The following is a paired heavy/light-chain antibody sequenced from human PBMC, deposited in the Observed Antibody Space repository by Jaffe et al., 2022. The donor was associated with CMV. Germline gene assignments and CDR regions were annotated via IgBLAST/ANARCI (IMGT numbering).Light chain of an antibody. CDR2: YDS. J-gene: IGLJ2*01. V-gene: IGLV3-21*04. CDR1: NIGSKS. Sequence: SYVLTQPPSVSVAPGKTARITCGGNNIGSKSVHWYQQKPGQAPVLVIYYDSDRPSGIPERFSGSNSGNTATLTISRVEAGDEADYYCQVWDSSSVHVVFGGGTKLTVL. CDR3: QVWDSSSVHVV.
Heavy chain of an antibody. J-gene: IGHJ6*02. V-gene: IGHV3-23*01. CDR3: AKDHAQGFWSGYYNPEGYYYYYYGMDV. D-gene: IGHD3-3*01. CDR2: ISGSGGST. CDR1: GFTFSSYA. Sequence: EVQLLESGGGLVQPGGSLRLSCAASGFTFSSYAMSWVRQAPGKGLEWVSAISGSGGSTYYADSVKGRFTISRDNSKNTLYLQMNSLRAEDTAVYYCAKDHAQGFWSGYYNPEGYYYYYYGMDVWGQGTTVTVSS.